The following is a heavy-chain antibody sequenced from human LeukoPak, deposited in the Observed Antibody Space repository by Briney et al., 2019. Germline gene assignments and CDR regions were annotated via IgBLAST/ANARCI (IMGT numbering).Heavy chain of an antibody. V-gene: IGHV4-38-2*01. D-gene: IGHD3-22*01. CDR3: ARIAMFYYESSGYYSDS. CDR1: GYSINSGYY. Sequence: SETLSLICAVSGYSINSGYYWGWIRQPPGKGLEWIGSIYHRGTTYYNPSLKRRVSISVDTSKNQFSLKLSSVTAADTAMYYCARIAMFYYESSGYYSDSWGQGTLVTVSS. CDR2: IYHRGTT. J-gene: IGHJ5*01.